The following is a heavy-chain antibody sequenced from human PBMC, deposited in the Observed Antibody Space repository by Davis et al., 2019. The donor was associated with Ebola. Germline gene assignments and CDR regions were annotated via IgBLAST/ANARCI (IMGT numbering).Heavy chain of an antibody. CDR1: GGSFSGYY. J-gene: IGHJ4*02. D-gene: IGHD2-15*01. Sequence: PSETLSLTCAVYGGSFSGYYWSWIRQPPGKGLEWIGEINHSGSTNYNPSLKSRVTISVDTSKNQFSLKLSSVTAADTAVYYCARRGYCSGGSCYSPWGPVFDYWGQGTLVTVSS. CDR3: ARRGYCSGGSCYSPWGPVFDY. CDR2: INHSGST. V-gene: IGHV4-34*01.